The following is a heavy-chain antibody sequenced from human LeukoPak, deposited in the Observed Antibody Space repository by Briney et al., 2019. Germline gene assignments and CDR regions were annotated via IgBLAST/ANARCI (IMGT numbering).Heavy chain of an antibody. Sequence: GGSLRLSCAASAFTFSSYAMSWVRQAPGKGLEWVSGISGSGGSTYYSDSVKGRFTISRANSKNTLYLQMNSLRAEDTAVYYCAREVRGVIPDYWGQGTLVTVSS. D-gene: IGHD3-10*01. CDR2: ISGSGGST. J-gene: IGHJ4*01. CDR3: AREVRGVIPDY. CDR1: AFTFSSYA. V-gene: IGHV3-23*01.